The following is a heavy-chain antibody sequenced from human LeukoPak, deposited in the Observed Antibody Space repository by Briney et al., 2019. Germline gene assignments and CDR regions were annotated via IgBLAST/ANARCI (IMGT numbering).Heavy chain of an antibody. CDR2: ISSSSSYI. D-gene: IGHD5-18*01. J-gene: IGHJ4*02. V-gene: IGHV3-21*01. CDR1: GFTVSNNY. CDR3: ARFPAMVD. Sequence: GGSLRLSCTVSGFTVSNNYMSWVRQAPGKGLEWVSSISSSSSYIYYADSVKGRFTISRDNAKNSLYLQMNSLRAEDTAVYYCARFPAMVDWGQGTLVTVSS.